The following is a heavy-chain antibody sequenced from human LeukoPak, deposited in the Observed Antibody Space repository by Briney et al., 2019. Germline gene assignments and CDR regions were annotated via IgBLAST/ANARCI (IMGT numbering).Heavy chain of an antibody. CDR1: GFTFSSYA. D-gene: IGHD2-2*01. J-gene: IGHJ4*02. V-gene: IGHV3-30*04. CDR3: AKDRSYQLLSGPDY. CDR2: ISYDGSNK. Sequence: GGSLRLSCAASGFTFSSYAIHWVRQAPGKGLEWVAVISYDGSNKYYADSVKGRFTISRDNSKNTLYLQMNSLRAEDTAVYYCAKDRSYQLLSGPDYWGQGTLVTVSS.